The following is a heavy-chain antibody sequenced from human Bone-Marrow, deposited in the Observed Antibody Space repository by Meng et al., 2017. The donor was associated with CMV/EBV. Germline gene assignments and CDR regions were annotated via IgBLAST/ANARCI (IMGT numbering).Heavy chain of an antibody. CDR1: GYSFTSYW. CDR2: IYPGDSDT. V-gene: IGHV5-51*01. J-gene: IGHJ4*02. Sequence: GESLKISCLGSGYSFTSYWIGWVRQMPGKGLEWMGIIYPGDSDTRYSPSFQGQVTISADKSISTAYLQWSSLKASDTAMYYCARRYCSSTSCWIFDYWGQGTLVTVYS. D-gene: IGHD2-2*01. CDR3: ARRYCSSTSCWIFDY.